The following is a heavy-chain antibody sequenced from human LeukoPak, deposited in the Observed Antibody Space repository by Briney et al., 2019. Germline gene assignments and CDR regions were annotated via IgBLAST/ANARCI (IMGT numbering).Heavy chain of an antibody. D-gene: IGHD2/OR15-2a*01. CDR3: AKPSSIVIVPTARQRSLDY. CDR2: VSGSGGTT. J-gene: IGHJ4*02. V-gene: IGHV3-23*01. Sequence: GGSLRLSCTASGFTFRNYAMTWVRQAPGKGLEWVSTVSGSGGTTCYADSVQGRLSISRDNSKNTLSLQMNSLRAEDTAVYYCAKPSSIVIVPTARQRSLDYWGQGALVTVSS. CDR1: GFTFRNYA.